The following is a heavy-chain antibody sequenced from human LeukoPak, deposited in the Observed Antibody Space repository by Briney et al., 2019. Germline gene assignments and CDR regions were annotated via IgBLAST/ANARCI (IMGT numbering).Heavy chain of an antibody. Sequence: PGGSLRLSCAASGFSFNKYAMSWVRQAPGKGLEWVSIIIASIGAVVYAPSEKGRFTISRYISKNTVYLQMNNLRVEDTAVYYCVNGAYDYIEVAYFDFWGQGILVTVSS. CDR2: IIASIGAV. CDR3: VNGAYDYIEVAYFDF. D-gene: IGHD5-12*01. V-gene: IGHV3-23*01. CDR1: GFSFNKYA. J-gene: IGHJ4*01.